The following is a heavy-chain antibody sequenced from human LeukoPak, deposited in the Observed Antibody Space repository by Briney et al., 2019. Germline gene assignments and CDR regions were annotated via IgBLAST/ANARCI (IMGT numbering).Heavy chain of an antibody. Sequence: PSETLSLNCTVSGGSISTYSWSWIRQPPGKGLEWIGYIYYSGNTNYNPSLKSRVTISVDTSKIQFSLRLSSVTAADTAVYYCARVRLVGYDILTGYYSFDYWGQGTLVTVSS. D-gene: IGHD3-9*01. V-gene: IGHV4-59*01. CDR3: ARVRLVGYDILTGYYSFDY. CDR1: GGSISTYS. J-gene: IGHJ4*02. CDR2: IYYSGNT.